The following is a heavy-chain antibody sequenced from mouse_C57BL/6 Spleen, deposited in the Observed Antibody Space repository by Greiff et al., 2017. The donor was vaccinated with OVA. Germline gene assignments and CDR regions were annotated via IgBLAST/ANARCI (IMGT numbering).Heavy chain of an antibody. Sequence: VQLQQSGPELVKPGASVKISCKASGYSFTGYYMNWVKQSPEKSLEWIGEINPSTGDTTYNQKFKAKATLTVDKSSSTAYMQLKSLTSEDSAVYYCAIYEDYDEFAYWGQGTLVTVSA. D-gene: IGHD2-4*01. J-gene: IGHJ3*01. CDR1: GYSFTGYY. CDR3: AIYEDYDEFAY. V-gene: IGHV1-42*01. CDR2: INPSTGDT.